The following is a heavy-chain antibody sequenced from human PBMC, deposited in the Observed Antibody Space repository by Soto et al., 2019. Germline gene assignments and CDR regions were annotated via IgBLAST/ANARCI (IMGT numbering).Heavy chain of an antibody. J-gene: IGHJ4*02. CDR3: TTDPAKLLEPAH. V-gene: IGHV3-15*01. CDR2: IKSKTDGGTT. CDR1: GFTFSNAW. Sequence: GGSLRLSCAASGFTFSNAWMSWVRQAPGKGLEWVGRIKSKTDGGTTDYAAPVKGRFTISRDDSKNTLYLQMNSLKTEDTAVYYRTTDPAKLLEPAHWGQGTLVTVSS. D-gene: IGHD3-3*01.